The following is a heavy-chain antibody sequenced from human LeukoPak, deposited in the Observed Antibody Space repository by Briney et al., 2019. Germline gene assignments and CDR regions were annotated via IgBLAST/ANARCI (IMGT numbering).Heavy chain of an antibody. J-gene: IGHJ5*02. V-gene: IGHV3-7*01. Sequence: GGSLRLSCAASGFPHRRNWLSWVCQAPGKGLDWVANIKEDGSEKGYVDFVKGRFTISSDNAMNSLYLQMNSLRAEDTAVYYCARPDYGGNSGYSWGQGTLVTVSS. CDR2: IKEDGSEK. CDR1: GFPHRRNW. D-gene: IGHD4-23*01. CDR3: ARPDYGGNSGYS.